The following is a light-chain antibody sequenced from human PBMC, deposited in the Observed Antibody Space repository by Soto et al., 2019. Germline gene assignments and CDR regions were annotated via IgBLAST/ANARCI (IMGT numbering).Light chain of an antibody. J-gene: IGKJ1*01. CDR2: GAS. Sequence: ESVLTQSPGTLSLSPGERATLSCRASQSVSSSFLAWYQQKPGQAPRLRIYGASSRATGIPDRFSSSGSGTDFALNISRLEPEDFAVYYCHQYGSSPRTLGHGNKVEIK. CDR3: HQYGSSPRT. V-gene: IGKV3-20*01. CDR1: QSVSSSF.